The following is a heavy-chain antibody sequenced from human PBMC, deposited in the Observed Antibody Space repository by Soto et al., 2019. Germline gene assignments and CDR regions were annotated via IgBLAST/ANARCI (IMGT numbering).Heavy chain of an antibody. CDR1: GGTFSSYA. CDR2: IIPIFGTA. V-gene: IGHV1-69*13. D-gene: IGHD2-15*01. J-gene: IGHJ6*02. Sequence: GASVKVSCKASGGTFSSYAISWVRQAPGQGLERMGGIIPIFGTANYAQKFQGRVTITADESTSTAYMELSSLRSEDTAVYYCARAKLVFCISPYDYYCYLIDFCGQRSTVTVSS. CDR3: ARAKLVFCISPYDYYCYLIDF.